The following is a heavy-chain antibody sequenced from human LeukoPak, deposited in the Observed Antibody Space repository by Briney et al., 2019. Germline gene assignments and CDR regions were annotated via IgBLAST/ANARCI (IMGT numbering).Heavy chain of an antibody. V-gene: IGHV1-69*05. CDR2: IIPIFGTA. Sequence: SVKVSCKASGGTFSSYAISWVRQAPGQGLEWMGGIIPIFGTANYAQKFQGRVTITTDESTSTAYMELSSLGSEDTAVYYCAKGQQLTNYYYYYMDVWGKGTTVTVSS. CDR1: GGTFSSYA. CDR3: AKGQQLTNYYYYYMDV. J-gene: IGHJ6*03. D-gene: IGHD6-13*01.